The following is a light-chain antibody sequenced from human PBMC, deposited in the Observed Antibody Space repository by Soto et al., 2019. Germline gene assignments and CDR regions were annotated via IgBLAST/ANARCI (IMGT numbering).Light chain of an antibody. CDR3: QKYNSAPLT. CDR2: AAS. J-gene: IGKJ4*01. Sequence: DIQMTQSPSSLSASLGDRVTLTCRASQGIGGNLAWFQQKPGKVPKLLIYAASALQSGVPSRFSGSGSGTDFTLTISSLQPEDFASYYCQKYNSAPLTFGGGTKVEIK. CDR1: QGIGGN. V-gene: IGKV1-27*01.